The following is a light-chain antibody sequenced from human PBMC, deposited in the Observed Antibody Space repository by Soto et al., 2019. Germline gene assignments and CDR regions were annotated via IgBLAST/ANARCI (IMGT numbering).Light chain of an antibody. V-gene: IGKV3-20*01. J-gene: IGKJ2*01. CDR1: QSISSNY. CDR3: QLYDTSSLYT. Sequence: EIVLTQSPGTLSLSPGERVTLSCRASQSISSNYLTWYQQRPGQAPRLLIYGASNRATGIPDRFSGSGSGTDVTLTISRLELEDFAVYSCQLYDTSSLYTFGQGTKLEIK. CDR2: GAS.